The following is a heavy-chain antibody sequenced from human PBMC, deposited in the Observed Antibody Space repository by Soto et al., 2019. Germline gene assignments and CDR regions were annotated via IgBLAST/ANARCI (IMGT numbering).Heavy chain of an antibody. CDR1: GVTFDTYA. CDR3: AREDLDDIMTGYFLSPGLDV. D-gene: IGHD3-9*01. Sequence: QVQLVQSGAEVKKPGSSVKVSCKASGVTFDTYAISWVRQAPGQGLEWMGGIIPLFDTANYAQKFRGRVTFTADKSTSTAYMELSSLRSEDTAVYYCAREDLDDIMTGYFLSPGLDVWGQGTTVTVSS. J-gene: IGHJ6*02. CDR2: IIPLFDTA. V-gene: IGHV1-69*06.